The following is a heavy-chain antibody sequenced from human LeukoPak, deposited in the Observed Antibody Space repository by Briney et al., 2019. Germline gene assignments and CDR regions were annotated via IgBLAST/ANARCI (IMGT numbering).Heavy chain of an antibody. CDR1: GFTFSSYA. D-gene: IGHD3-3*01. CDR3: AKDGLRFLEWLSDKYYFDY. CDR2: VGASGGAT. J-gene: IGHJ4*02. Sequence: GGSLRLSCAASGFTFSSYAMNWVRQAPGKGLEWVSVVGASGGATYYADSVKGRFTMSRDNSKNTLYLQMSSLRAEDTAVYYCAKDGLRFLEWLSDKYYFDYWGQGTLVTVSS. V-gene: IGHV3-23*01.